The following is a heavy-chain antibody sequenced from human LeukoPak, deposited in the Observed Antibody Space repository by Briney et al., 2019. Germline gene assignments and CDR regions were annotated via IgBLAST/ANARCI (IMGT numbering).Heavy chain of an antibody. CDR3: ARGLSEIPFDY. Sequence: PSETLSLTCAVYGGSFSGYYWSWIRQPPGKGLEWIGEINHSGSTNYNPSLKSRVTISVDTSKNQFSLKLSSVTAADTAVYYCARGLSEIPFDYWGQGTLVTVSS. J-gene: IGHJ4*02. CDR1: GGSFSGYY. D-gene: IGHD2-2*02. CDR2: INHSGST. V-gene: IGHV4-34*01.